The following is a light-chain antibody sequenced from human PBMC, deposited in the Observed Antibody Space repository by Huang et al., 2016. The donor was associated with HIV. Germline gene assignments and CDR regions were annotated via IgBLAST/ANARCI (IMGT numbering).Light chain of an antibody. V-gene: IGKV3-15*01. J-gene: IGKJ3*01. CDR3: QQYNSWPPLFT. CDR2: GAS. CDR1: QSASTN. Sequence: EVLLTQSPATLSVSPGERATLSCRASQSASTNLDWYQQKPGQAPRRLIYGASTRATGVPARFSGRGSGTEFTLTISSLQSEDSAVYYCQQYNSWPPLFTFGPGTKVDIK.